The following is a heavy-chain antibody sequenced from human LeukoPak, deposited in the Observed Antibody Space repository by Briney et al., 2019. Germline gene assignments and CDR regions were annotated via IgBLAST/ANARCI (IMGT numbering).Heavy chain of an antibody. Sequence: SETLSLTCSVSDGSINGNYWCWIRQSPGKGLEWIGYIYYKGGTSYNPSLESRVIISVDTSKNQFSLKLSSVTAADTAVYYCARVGDSSSWYRAGAFDIWGQGTMVTVSS. CDR3: ARVGDSSSWYRAGAFDI. V-gene: IGHV4-59*01. J-gene: IGHJ3*02. CDR1: DGSINGNY. D-gene: IGHD6-13*01. CDR2: IYYKGGT.